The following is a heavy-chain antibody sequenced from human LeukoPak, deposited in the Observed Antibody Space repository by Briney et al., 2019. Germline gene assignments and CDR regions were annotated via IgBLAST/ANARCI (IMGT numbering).Heavy chain of an antibody. D-gene: IGHD7-27*01. V-gene: IGHV4-59*01. Sequence: KPSETLSLTCTVSSGSISSYYWSWIRQPPGKGLEWIGYIYYSGSTNYNPSLKSRVTISVDTSKNQFSLKLSSVTAADTAVYYCARDLTWGAFDIWGQGTMVTVSS. CDR2: IYYSGST. J-gene: IGHJ3*02. CDR3: ARDLTWGAFDI. CDR1: SGSISSYY.